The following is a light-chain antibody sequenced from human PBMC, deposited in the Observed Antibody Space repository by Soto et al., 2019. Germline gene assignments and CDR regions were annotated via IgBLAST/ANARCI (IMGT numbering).Light chain of an antibody. J-gene: IGLJ1*01. CDR2: EVN. Sequence: QSVLTQPPSASGSPGQSVTISCTGTSSDVGAYNYVSWYQHHPGKAPKLLVYEVNKRPSGVPDRFSGSKSGNTASLTVSGLQAEDEADYYCTSYTTSNTPLYVFGTGTKVTVL. CDR1: SSDVGAYNY. CDR3: TSYTTSNTPLYV. V-gene: IGLV2-8*01.